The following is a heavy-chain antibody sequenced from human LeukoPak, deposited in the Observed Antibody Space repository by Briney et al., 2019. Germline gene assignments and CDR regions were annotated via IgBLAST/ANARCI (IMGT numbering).Heavy chain of an antibody. CDR3: ARVRDGYNPLFHPPLFDY. J-gene: IGHJ4*02. CDR1: GGSISSSSYY. Sequence: SETLSLTCTVSGGSISSSSYYWGWIRQPPGKGLEWIGSMYSSGSTYYNPSLKSRVTISVDTSKNQFSLKLSSVTAADTAVYYCARVRDGYNPLFHPPLFDYWGQGTLVTVSS. D-gene: IGHD5-24*01. V-gene: IGHV4-39*07. CDR2: MYSSGST.